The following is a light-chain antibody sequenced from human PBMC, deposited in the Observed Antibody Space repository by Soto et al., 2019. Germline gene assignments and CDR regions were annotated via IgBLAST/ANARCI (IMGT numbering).Light chain of an antibody. J-gene: IGLJ1*01. CDR2: EVT. V-gene: IGLV2-14*01. Sequence: SVLTQPASVSGSPGQSITISCTGTSSDVGGYNYVSWYQQHPGKAPKLMIYEVTNRPSGVSNRFSGSKSGNTASLTISGLQAEDEADYYCSLYTSSSPYVFGTGTKVTVL. CDR1: SSDVGGYNY. CDR3: SLYTSSSPYV.